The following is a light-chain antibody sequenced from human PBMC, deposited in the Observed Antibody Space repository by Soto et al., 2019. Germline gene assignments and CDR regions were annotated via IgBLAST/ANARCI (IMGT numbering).Light chain of an antibody. CDR1: TSNIGSNS. J-gene: IGLJ2*01. CDR3: AAWDDSLSGQV. V-gene: IGLV1-47*01. Sequence: QSVLTQPPSASGTPGQSITISCSGSTSNIGSNSVFWYQHLPGTAPKLLIYRSNQRASGVPDRFSGSESGTSASLAISGLRSEDEADYYCAAWDDSLSGQVFGGGTKLTVL. CDR2: RSN.